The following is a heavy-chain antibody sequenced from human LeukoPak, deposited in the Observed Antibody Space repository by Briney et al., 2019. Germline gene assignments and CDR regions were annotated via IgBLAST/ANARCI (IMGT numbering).Heavy chain of an antibody. V-gene: IGHV5-51*01. D-gene: IGHD3-22*01. CDR3: ARGPLYYYDSSGYYGAFDI. CDR2: IYPGDSDT. J-gene: IGHJ3*02. Sequence: GESLKISCKGSGYSFTSYWIGWVRQMPGKGLEWMGIIYPGDSDTRYSPSFQGQVTISADKSISTAYLQWSSLKASDTAMYYCARGPLYYYDSSGYYGAFDIWGQGTMVTVSS. CDR1: GYSFTSYW.